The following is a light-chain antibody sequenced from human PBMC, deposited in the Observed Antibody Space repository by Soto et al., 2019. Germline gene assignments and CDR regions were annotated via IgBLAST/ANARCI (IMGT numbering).Light chain of an antibody. J-gene: IGLJ2*01. CDR2: DVN. CDR3: RSYTGSNTIP. CDR1: SSDIGAYDY. V-gene: IGLV2-14*03. Sequence: QSALTQPASVSGSPGQSVAISCTGTSSDIGAYDYVSWYQQHPGKAPKLIIYDVNNRPSGISNRFSGSKSGNTASLTVSGLQAEDEADYYCRSYTGSNTIPFGGGTQLTVL.